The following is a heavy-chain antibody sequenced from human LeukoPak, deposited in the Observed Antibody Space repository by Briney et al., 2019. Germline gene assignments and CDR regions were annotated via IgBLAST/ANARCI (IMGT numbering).Heavy chain of an antibody. CDR3: AREFIDSSGYPLYYGMDV. CDR2: ISSSSSYI. CDR1: GFTFSSYS. Sequence: PGGSLRLSCAAFGFTFSSYSMNWVRQAPGKGLEWVSSISSSSSYIYYADSVKGRFTISRDNAKNSLYLQMNSLRAEDTAVYYCAREFIDSSGYPLYYGMDVWGQGTTVTVSS. V-gene: IGHV3-21*01. D-gene: IGHD3-22*01. J-gene: IGHJ6*02.